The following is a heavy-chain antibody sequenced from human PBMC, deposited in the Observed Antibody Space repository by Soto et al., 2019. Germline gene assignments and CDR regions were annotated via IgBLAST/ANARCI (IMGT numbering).Heavy chain of an antibody. D-gene: IGHD5-18*01. CDR3: AKEQNHGYSYGYPPDL. V-gene: IGHV3-30*18. CDR1: GFTFNNYG. J-gene: IGHJ4*02. CDR2: ISFDGSFK. Sequence: QVPLVESGGGVVQPGRSLRLSCVASGFTFNNYGMHWVRQAPGKGLEWVAVISFDGSFKYYADSLKGRLIISRDNPKNTVFLQMDSLRAEDTAVYYCAKEQNHGYSYGYPPDLWGQGTLVTVSS.